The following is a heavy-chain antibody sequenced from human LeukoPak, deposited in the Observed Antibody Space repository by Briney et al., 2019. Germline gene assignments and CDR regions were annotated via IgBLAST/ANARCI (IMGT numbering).Heavy chain of an antibody. V-gene: IGHV3-33*01. CDR2: IWYDGSNK. Sequence: GRALRLSRAASGFTFSSYGMHWVRQAPGKGLEWVAVIWYDGSNKHYADSVKGRFTISRDNSKNTLYLQMNSLRAEDTAVYYCATSGSYYRFEYWGQGTLVTVSS. D-gene: IGHD1-26*01. CDR3: ATSGSYYRFEY. J-gene: IGHJ4*02. CDR1: GFTFSSYG.